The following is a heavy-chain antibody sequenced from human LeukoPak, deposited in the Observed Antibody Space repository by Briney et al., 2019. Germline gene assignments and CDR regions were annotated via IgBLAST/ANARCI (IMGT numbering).Heavy chain of an antibody. CDR1: GFTFDDYA. Sequence: GGSLRLSCAASGFTFDDYAMHWVRQAPGKGLEWVSGISWNSGSIGYADSVKGRFTISRDNAKNSLYLQMNSLRAEDTAVYYCARGPYYYGSGSYTFDYWGQGTLVTVSS. D-gene: IGHD3-10*01. J-gene: IGHJ4*02. CDR2: ISWNSGSI. V-gene: IGHV3-9*01. CDR3: ARGPYYYGSGSYTFDY.